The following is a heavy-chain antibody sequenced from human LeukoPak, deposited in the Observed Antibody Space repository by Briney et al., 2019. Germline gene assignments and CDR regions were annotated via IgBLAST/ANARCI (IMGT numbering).Heavy chain of an antibody. J-gene: IGHJ4*02. Sequence: GGSLRLSCAASGFTSGFTFSSFAMSWVRQAPGKGLEWVSGISGSGDSTYYADSVKGRFTISRDNSKNTLYLQINSLRAEDTAVYYCATGVTYYCHSSGNSAFDYWGQGTLVTVSS. V-gene: IGHV3-23*01. CDR1: GFTFSSFA. CDR2: ISGSGDST. D-gene: IGHD3-22*01. CDR3: ATGVTYYCHSSGNSAFDY.